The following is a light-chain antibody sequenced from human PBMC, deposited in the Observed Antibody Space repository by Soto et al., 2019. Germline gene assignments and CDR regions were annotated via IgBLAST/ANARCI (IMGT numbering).Light chain of an antibody. V-gene: IGKV3-15*01. Sequence: EVVITQSPASLSVPPGERATVSCRASHSVGSLLAWYQQKPGQAPRLLIYGASTRATGIPARFTGSGSGTEFTLTISSLQSEDFAVYYCQQYNNWPITFGLGTRLEIK. J-gene: IGKJ5*01. CDR1: HSVGSL. CDR2: GAS. CDR3: QQYNNWPIT.